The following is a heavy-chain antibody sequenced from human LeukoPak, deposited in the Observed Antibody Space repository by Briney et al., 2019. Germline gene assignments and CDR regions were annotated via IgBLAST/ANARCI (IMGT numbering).Heavy chain of an antibody. J-gene: IGHJ4*02. D-gene: IGHD6-13*01. V-gene: IGHV3-23*01. CDR1: GFTFNSYA. CDR3: ARVHTSSWHCCSDY. CDR2: ISGSGGST. Sequence: PGGSLRLSCAASGFTFNSYAMSWVRQAPGKGLEWVSAISGSGGSTYYADSVKGRFTISRDNSKNTLYLQMNSLRPEDTAVYYCARVHTSSWHCCSDYWGLGTLVTVSS.